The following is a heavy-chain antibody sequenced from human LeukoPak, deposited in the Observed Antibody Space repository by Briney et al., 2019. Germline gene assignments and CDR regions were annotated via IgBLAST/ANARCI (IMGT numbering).Heavy chain of an antibody. J-gene: IGHJ4*02. V-gene: IGHV4-39*01. CDR1: GGSIRSSSYY. Sequence: SETLSLTCTVSGGSIRSSSYYWDWIRQPPGKGLEWIGSIYYSGSTYYNPSLKSRVTISVDTSKNQFSLKLSSVTAADTAVYYCARGLWRDYFHDYWGQGTLVTVSS. CDR2: IYYSGST. D-gene: IGHD3-3*01. CDR3: ARGLWRDYFHDY.